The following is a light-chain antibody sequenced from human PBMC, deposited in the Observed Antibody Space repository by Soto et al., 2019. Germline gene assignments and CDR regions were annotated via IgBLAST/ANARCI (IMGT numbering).Light chain of an antibody. J-gene: IGLJ1*01. CDR1: NIRSKS. CDR2: DDS. CDR3: QVWHIRGDHFYV. V-gene: IGLV3-21*02. Sequence: SYELTQPPSVSVAPGQTARITCGGNNIRSKSVNWYQQKPGQAPVLVVYDDSGRPSAIPERFSGSNSGNTATLTISRVEAGDEADYYCQVWHIRGDHFYVFAPGTKLTCL.